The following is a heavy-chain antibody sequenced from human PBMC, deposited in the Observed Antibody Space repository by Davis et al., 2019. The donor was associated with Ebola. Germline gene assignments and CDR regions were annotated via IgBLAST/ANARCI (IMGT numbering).Heavy chain of an antibody. D-gene: IGHD7-27*01. J-gene: IGHJ4*02. CDR3: AKEKVTGSSYYLDY. Sequence: GESLKISCAASGFTVSSNYMTWVRQAPGKGLDWVSTISGSGGSTYYADSVKGRFTISRDNSKNTLYLQMNSLRAEDTAIYYCAKEKVTGSSYYLDYWGQGTLVTVSS. CDR1: GFTVSSNY. V-gene: IGHV3-23*01. CDR2: ISGSGGST.